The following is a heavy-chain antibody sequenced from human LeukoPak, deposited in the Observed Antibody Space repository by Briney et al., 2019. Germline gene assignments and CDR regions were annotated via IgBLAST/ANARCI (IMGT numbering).Heavy chain of an antibody. D-gene: IGHD5-24*01. CDR2: IDHSGST. CDR1: GGSFSGYYY. CDR3: ARRRDGYNWFDY. J-gene: IGHJ4*02. V-gene: IGHV4-34*01. Sequence: SETLSLTCAVYGGSFSGYYYWSWIRQPPGKGLEWIGEIDHSGSTNYNPSLKSRLTISVDTSKNQFSLKLSSVTAADTAVYYCARRRDGYNWFDYWGQGTLVTVSS.